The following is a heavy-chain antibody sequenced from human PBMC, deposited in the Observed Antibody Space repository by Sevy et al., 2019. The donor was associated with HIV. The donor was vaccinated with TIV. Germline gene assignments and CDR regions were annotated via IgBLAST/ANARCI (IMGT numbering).Heavy chain of an antibody. J-gene: IGHJ4*02. CDR2: INPNSGGT. CDR3: ARMGDYYDSSGYYPLKF. D-gene: IGHD3-22*01. V-gene: IGHV1-2*02. CDR1: GYTFTAYY. Sequence: ASVKVYCKASGYTFTAYYIHWVRQAPGQGLEWMGWINPNSGGTYFAKKFQDSVTLTTDTSVNTAYMELRSLRFDDTAVYYCARMGDYYDSSGYYPLKFWGQGTLVTVSS.